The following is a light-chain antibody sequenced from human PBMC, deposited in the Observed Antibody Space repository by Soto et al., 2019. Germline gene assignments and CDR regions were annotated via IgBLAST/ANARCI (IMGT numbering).Light chain of an antibody. CDR1: QSVSSS. Sequence: VMPQSPATLSVSPGERATLSCRASQSVSSSLAWYQQKPGRSPRLLIYGASTRAIGIPARFSGSGSGTEFTLTISSLQSEDFAVYYCLQYNNWWTFGQGTKV. CDR3: LQYNNWWT. V-gene: IGKV3-15*01. CDR2: GAS. J-gene: IGKJ1*01.